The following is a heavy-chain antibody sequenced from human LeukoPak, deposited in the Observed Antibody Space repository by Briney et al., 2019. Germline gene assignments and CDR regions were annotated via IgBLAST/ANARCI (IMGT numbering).Heavy chain of an antibody. CDR2: ILPSGGEI. J-gene: IGHJ4*02. CDR3: ATYRQVLLPFES. Sequence: GGSLTVACAAAGFTFSTFARILVRHPPGKWRQGASSILPSGGEIHYADSVRGRFTISRDNSKSTLSLQMNSLRAEDTAIYYCATYRQVLLPFESWGQGTLVTVSS. CDR1: GFTFSTFA. V-gene: IGHV3-23*01. D-gene: IGHD2-8*02.